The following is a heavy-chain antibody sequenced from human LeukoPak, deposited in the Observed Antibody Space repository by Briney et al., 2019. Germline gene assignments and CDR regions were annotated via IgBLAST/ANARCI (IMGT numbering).Heavy chain of an antibody. D-gene: IGHD6-6*01. Sequence: SVKVSCMASGGTFSSYAISWVRQAPGQGLEWMGGIIPIFGTANYAQKFQGRVTITTDESTSTAYMELSSLRSEDTAVYYCARDLAARGNYYYYYMDVWGKGTTVTVSS. V-gene: IGHV1-69*05. CDR2: IIPIFGTA. CDR1: GGTFSSYA. CDR3: ARDLAARGNYYYYYMDV. J-gene: IGHJ6*03.